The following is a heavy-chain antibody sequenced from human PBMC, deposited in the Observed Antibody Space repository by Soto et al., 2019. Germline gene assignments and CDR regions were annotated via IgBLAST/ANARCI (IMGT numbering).Heavy chain of an antibody. CDR2: ISYDGINK. D-gene: IGHD6-13*01. CDR3: AKDIAAAGTLYYFDY. CDR1: GFTFSSYG. V-gene: IGHV3-30*18. J-gene: IGHJ4*02. Sequence: PGGSLRLSCAASGFTFSSYGMHWVRQAPGKGLEWVAVISYDGINKYYADSVKGRFTISRDNSKNTLYLQMNSLRAEDTAVYYCAKDIAAAGTLYYFDYWGQGTLVTVSS.